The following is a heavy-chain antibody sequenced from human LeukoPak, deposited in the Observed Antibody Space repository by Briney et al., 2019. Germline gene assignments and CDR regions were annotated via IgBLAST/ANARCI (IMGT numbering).Heavy chain of an antibody. CDR3: AIVRPGDYFDY. CDR2: INPNSGGT. Sequence: ASVKVSCKASGYTFTGYFMHWVRQAPGQGLEWMGWINPNSGGTSYLQNFQGRVTMTRDTSISTAYMDLSRLRSDDTAVYYCAIVRPGDYFDYWGQGTLVTVSS. J-gene: IGHJ4*02. D-gene: IGHD6-25*01. V-gene: IGHV1-2*02. CDR1: GYTFTGYF.